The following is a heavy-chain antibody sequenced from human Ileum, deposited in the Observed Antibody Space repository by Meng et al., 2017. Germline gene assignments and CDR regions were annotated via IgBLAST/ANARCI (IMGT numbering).Heavy chain of an antibody. CDR3: ARDTVGTTLGDY. CDR2: ISAYSGNT. V-gene: IGHV1-18*01. Sequence: QVQRVQSGAEGNKPGAGVKVSGKASGYIFTRYGIGWVRQAPGQGLEWMGWISAYSGNTKYAQKLQGRVTMTTDTSTSTAYMELRNLRSDDTAVYYCARDTVGTTLGDYWGQGTLVTVSS. D-gene: IGHD4-23*01. J-gene: IGHJ4*02. CDR1: GYIFTRYG.